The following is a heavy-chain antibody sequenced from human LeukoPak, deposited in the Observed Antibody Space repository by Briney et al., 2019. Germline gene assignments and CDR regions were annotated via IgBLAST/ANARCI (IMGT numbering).Heavy chain of an antibody. CDR1: GFTFSSYA. D-gene: IGHD6-19*01. V-gene: IGHV3-23*01. J-gene: IGHJ5*02. CDR3: AKEPSSGWYGNWFDP. CDR2: MSDSGGST. Sequence: GGSLRLSCAASGFTFSSYAMSWVRQAPGKGLEWVSIMSDSGGSTYYADSVKGRFTISGDNSKNTLYLQMNSLRAEDTAVYYCAKEPSSGWYGNWFDPWGQGTLVTVSS.